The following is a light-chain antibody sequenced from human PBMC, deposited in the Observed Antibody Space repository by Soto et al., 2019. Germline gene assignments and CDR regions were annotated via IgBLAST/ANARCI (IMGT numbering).Light chain of an antibody. V-gene: IGKV3-11*01. CDR3: QQRTRWPMT. Sequence: EIVLSQSPGTLSLSPGERATLSCRASQNLHSFLNWYQQRPGQAPRPLIYDGSKRAAGVPDRISGDGSGTDYILTISSLEPEDFAVYYCQQRTRWPMTFGQGTRLEI. CDR2: DGS. J-gene: IGKJ5*01. CDR1: QNLHSF.